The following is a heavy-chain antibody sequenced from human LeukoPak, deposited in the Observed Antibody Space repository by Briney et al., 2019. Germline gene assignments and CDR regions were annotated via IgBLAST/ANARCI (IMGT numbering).Heavy chain of an antibody. CDR2: ISGSGGST. CDR1: GFTFSSYA. J-gene: IGHJ4*02. CDR3: AKDSRETLAGTEDY. V-gene: IGHV3-23*01. Sequence: HAGGSLRLSCAASGFTFSSYAMSWVRQAPGKGLEWVSAISGSGGSTYYRDSVKGRFTISRDNSENTLYLQMNSLRPEDTAMYYCAKDSRETLAGTEDYWGRGTLVTVSS. D-gene: IGHD6-19*01.